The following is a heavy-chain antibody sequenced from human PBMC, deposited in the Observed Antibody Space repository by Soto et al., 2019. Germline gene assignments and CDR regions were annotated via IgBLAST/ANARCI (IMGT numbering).Heavy chain of an antibody. Sequence: QVQLVQSGAEVKKPGSSVKVSCKASGGTFSSYAISWVRQAPGQGLEWMGVIIPIFATANYAQKFQGRVTITADESTSTAYMELSSLRSEDTAVYYCAGGRSIFGVVGDAFDIWGQGTMVTVSS. CDR3: AGGRSIFGVVGDAFDI. J-gene: IGHJ3*02. D-gene: IGHD3-3*01. CDR2: IIPIFATA. CDR1: GGTFSSYA. V-gene: IGHV1-69*01.